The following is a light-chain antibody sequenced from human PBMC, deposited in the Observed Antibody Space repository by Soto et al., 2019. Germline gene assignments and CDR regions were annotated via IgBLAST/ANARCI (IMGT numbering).Light chain of an antibody. CDR1: QTISTN. V-gene: IGKV1-39*01. Sequence: SVTITCRASQTISTNVNGDQQKPGKAPTLLRDRASNLQRGVPSRFSGSGSGTDFTLTSSRLQADDFATYYCLHSSTTRRTFGEGTNVEI. J-gene: IGKJ4*01. CDR2: RAS. CDR3: LHSSTTRRT.